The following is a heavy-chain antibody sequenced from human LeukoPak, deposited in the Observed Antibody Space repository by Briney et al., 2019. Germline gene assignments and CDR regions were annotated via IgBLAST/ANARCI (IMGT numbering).Heavy chain of an antibody. CDR3: ARVGGFVVVVAASQSNWFDP. D-gene: IGHD2-15*01. CDR1: GGSISSYY. J-gene: IGHJ5*02. V-gene: IGHV4-38-2*02. Sequence: SETLSLTCTVSGGSISSYYWSWIRQPPGKGLEWIGSIYHSGSTYYNPSLKSRVTISVDTSKNQFSLKLSSVTAADTAVYYCARVGGFVVVVAASQSNWFDPWGQGTLVTVSS. CDR2: IYHSGST.